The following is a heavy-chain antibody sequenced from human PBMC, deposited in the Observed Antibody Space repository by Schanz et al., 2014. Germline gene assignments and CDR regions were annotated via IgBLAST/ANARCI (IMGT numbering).Heavy chain of an antibody. CDR3: ARDMGSGSSARGYFDY. V-gene: IGHV4-61*08. J-gene: IGHJ4*02. CDR1: GDSISSSGSY. CDR2: VHYSGRT. D-gene: IGHD3-10*01. Sequence: QVQLQQSGPGLVKPSQTLSLTCTVSGDSISSSGSYWTWIRQHPGKGLEWIGHVHYSGRTNYNPPLLSRVTMSLDRSKNQFSLRLTSVTAADTAVYYCARDMGSGSSARGYFDYWGQGILVTVSS.